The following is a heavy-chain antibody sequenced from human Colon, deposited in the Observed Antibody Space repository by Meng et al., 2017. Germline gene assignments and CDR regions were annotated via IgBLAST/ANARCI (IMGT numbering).Heavy chain of an antibody. CDR2: IYHSGST. CDR1: GGSISSGGYS. CDR3: VISSHN. D-gene: IGHD3-3*02. J-gene: IGHJ4*02. Sequence: QLQLQESGSGLVKPSQTLSLTCAVSGGSISSGGYSWSWIRQPPGKGLEWIGYIYHSGSTNYNPSLKSRISMSVDMSKNQFSLKVNSVTAADTAIYYCVISSHNWGQGTLVTVSS. V-gene: IGHV4-30-2*01.